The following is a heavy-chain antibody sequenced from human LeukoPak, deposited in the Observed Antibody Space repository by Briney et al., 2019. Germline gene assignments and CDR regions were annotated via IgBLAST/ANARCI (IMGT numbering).Heavy chain of an antibody. CDR3: ARHAWAGLTRYCSGGSCLGTKGFDY. D-gene: IGHD2-15*01. CDR1: GGSFSGYY. J-gene: IGHJ4*02. V-gene: IGHV4-34*01. CDR2: INHSGST. Sequence: ASETLSLTCAVYGGSFSGYYWSWIRQPPGKGLEWIGEINHSGSTNYNPSLKSRVTISVDTSKNQFSLKLSSVTAADTAVYYCARHAWAGLTRYCSGGSCLGTKGFDYWGQGTLVTVSS.